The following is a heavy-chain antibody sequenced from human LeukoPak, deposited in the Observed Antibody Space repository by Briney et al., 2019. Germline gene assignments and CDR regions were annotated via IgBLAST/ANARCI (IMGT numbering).Heavy chain of an antibody. J-gene: IGHJ4*02. CDR2: IIPIFGTA. D-gene: IGHD2-15*01. CDR3: ARGTRRYCSGGSCYSG. V-gene: IGHV1-69*05. Sequence: SVKVSCKASGGTFSSYAISWVRQAPGQGLEWMGRIIPIFGTANYAQKFQGRVTITTDESASTAYMELSSLRSEDTAVYYCARGTRRYCSGGSCYSGWGQGTLVTVSS. CDR1: GGTFSSYA.